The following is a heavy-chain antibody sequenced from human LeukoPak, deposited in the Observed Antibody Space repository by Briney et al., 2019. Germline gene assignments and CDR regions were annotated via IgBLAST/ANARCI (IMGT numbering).Heavy chain of an antibody. D-gene: IGHD3-10*01. V-gene: IGHV3-7*01. J-gene: IGHJ4*02. CDR2: IKYDGSEK. CDR3: ARDGSGEWPIGY. CDR1: GFTFSSKW. Sequence: GGSLRLSCAASGFTFSSKWMSWVRQAPGKGLEWVANIKYDGSEKYYVGSVKGRFTISRDDAKNSLYLQMNSLRAEDTVVYYCARDGSGEWPIGYWGQGTLVTVSS.